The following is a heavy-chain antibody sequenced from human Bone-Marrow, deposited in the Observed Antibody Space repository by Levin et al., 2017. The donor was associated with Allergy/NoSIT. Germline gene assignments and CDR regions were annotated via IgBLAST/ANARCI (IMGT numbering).Heavy chain of an antibody. J-gene: IGHJ4*02. Sequence: TSETLSLTCASSGFTFSGYWMAWVRQAPGKGLEWVANINRDGGDGYYVDSVKGRFTISRDNARNSLYLQMNSLRVEDTAVYYCARNGAWSFEFWGQGTLVTVSS. CDR3: ARNGAWSFEF. CDR2: INRDGGDG. D-gene: IGHD2-8*01. V-gene: IGHV3-7*02. CDR1: GFTFSGYW.